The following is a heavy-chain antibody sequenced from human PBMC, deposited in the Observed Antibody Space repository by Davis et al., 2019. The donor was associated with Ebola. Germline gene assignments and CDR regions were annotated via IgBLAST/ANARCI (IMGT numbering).Heavy chain of an antibody. CDR1: GGSFSGYY. CDR2: INHSGST. CDR3: ARTDYGDIDAFDI. V-gene: IGHV4-34*01. J-gene: IGHJ3*02. D-gene: IGHD4-17*01. Sequence: SETLSLTCAVYGGSFSGYYWSWIRQPPGKGLERIGEINHSGSTNYNPSLKSRVTISVDKSKNQFSLKLSSVTAADTAVYYCARTDYGDIDAFDIWGQGTMVTVSS.